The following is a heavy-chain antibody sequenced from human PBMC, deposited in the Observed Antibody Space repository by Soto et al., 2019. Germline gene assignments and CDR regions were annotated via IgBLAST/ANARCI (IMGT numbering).Heavy chain of an antibody. Sequence: PGGSLRLSCAASGFTFSSYAMSWLRQAPGKGLEWVSAISGSGGSTYYADSVKGRFTISRDNSKNTLYLQMNSLRAEDTAVYYCAKPYDILTGYYHAFDYWGQGTLVTVSS. CDR2: ISGSGGST. D-gene: IGHD3-9*01. CDR3: AKPYDILTGYYHAFDY. J-gene: IGHJ4*02. V-gene: IGHV3-23*01. CDR1: GFTFSSYA.